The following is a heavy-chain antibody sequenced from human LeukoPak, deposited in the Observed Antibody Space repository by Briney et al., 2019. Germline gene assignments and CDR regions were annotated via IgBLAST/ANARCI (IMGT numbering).Heavy chain of an antibody. CDR2: INWNGGST. V-gene: IGHV3-20*04. Sequence: GGSLRLSCAASGFTFSSYAMSWVRQAPGKGLEWVSGINWNGGSTGYADSVKGRFTISRDNAKNSLYLQMNSLRAEDTALYYCARDRDNYDYVWGSYRPQGDAFDIWGQGTMVTVSS. J-gene: IGHJ3*02. D-gene: IGHD3-16*02. CDR3: ARDRDNYDYVWGSYRPQGDAFDI. CDR1: GFTFSSYA.